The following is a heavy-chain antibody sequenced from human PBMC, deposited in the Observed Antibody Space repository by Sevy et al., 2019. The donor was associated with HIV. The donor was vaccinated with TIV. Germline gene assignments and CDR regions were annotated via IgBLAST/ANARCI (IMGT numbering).Heavy chain of an antibody. CDR1: GFTFISYA. V-gene: IGHV3-23*01. D-gene: IGHD3-22*01. J-gene: IGHJ5*02. CDR3: ANHSSGTAGRFDP. Sequence: GGSLRLSCAASGFTFISYAMSWVRQAPGKGLEWVSGISGSGGSTYYADSVKGRFTISRDNSKNTLYLQMNSLRAEDTAVYYCANHSSGTAGRFDPWGQGTLVTVSS. CDR2: ISGSGGST.